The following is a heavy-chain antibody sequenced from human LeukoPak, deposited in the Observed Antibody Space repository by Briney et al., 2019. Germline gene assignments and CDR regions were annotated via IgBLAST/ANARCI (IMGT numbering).Heavy chain of an antibody. Sequence: PSETLSLTCTVSGYSISSGYYWGWIRQPPGKGLEWIGSIYHSGSTYYNPSLKSRVTISVDTSKNQFSLKLSSVTAADTAVYYCARDNWNDVNRYYYYYYYMDVWGKGTTVTVSS. D-gene: IGHD1-20*01. CDR2: IYHSGST. CDR3: ARDNWNDVNRYYYYYYYMDV. V-gene: IGHV4-38-2*02. CDR1: GYSISSGYY. J-gene: IGHJ6*03.